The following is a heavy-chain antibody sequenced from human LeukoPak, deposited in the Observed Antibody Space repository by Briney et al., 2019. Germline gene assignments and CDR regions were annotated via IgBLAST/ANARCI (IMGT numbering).Heavy chain of an antibody. V-gene: IGHV1-24*01. CDR1: GYTLTELS. D-gene: IGHD3-22*01. Sequence: ASVKVSCKVSGYTLTELSMHWVRQAPGKGLEWMGGFDPEDGETIYAQKFQGRVTMTEDTSTDTAYMELSSLRSEDTAVYYCATWAYYYDSSGYYHFDYWGQGTLVTVSS. J-gene: IGHJ4*02. CDR3: ATWAYYYDSSGYYHFDY. CDR2: FDPEDGET.